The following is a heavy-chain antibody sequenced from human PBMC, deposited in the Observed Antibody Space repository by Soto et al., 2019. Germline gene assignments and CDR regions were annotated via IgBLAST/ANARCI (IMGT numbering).Heavy chain of an antibody. CDR2: INAGNGNT. V-gene: IGHV1-3*01. Sequence: ASVKVSCKASGYTFTSYAMHWVRQAPGQRLEWMGWINAGNGNTKYSQKFQGRVTITRDTSASTAYMELSSLRSEDTAVYYCARDHQDTAMVTSFLRMPAYWGQGTLVTVSS. J-gene: IGHJ4*02. CDR3: ARDHQDTAMVTSFLRMPAY. D-gene: IGHD5-18*01. CDR1: GYTFTSYA.